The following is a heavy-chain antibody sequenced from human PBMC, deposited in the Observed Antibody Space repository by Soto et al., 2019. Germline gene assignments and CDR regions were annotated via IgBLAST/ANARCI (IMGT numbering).Heavy chain of an antibody. Sequence: EVQLVESGGGLVQPGGSLRLSCEASGFTFSSYSMNWVRQAPGKGLECVSYISSGSSSIYYADSVKGRFTISRDTAKNSVYLQMNGLRDEDTAVYYCARDAGSLGYWGQGTLVTVSS. D-gene: IGHD1-26*01. CDR2: ISSGSSSI. CDR3: ARDAGSLGY. CDR1: GFTFSSYS. V-gene: IGHV3-48*02. J-gene: IGHJ4*02.